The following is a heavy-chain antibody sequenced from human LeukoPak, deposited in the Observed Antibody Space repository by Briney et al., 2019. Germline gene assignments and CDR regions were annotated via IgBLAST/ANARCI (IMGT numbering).Heavy chain of an antibody. V-gene: IGHV1-2*02. CDR1: GYTFTSYA. Sequence: ASVKVSCKASGYTFTSYAMHWVRQAPGQGLEWMGWINPNSGGTNYAQKFQGRVTMTRDTSISAAYMELSRLRSDDTAVYYCASYTTVVVDMATMIDYWGQGTLVTVSS. CDR2: INPNSGGT. D-gene: IGHD5-24*01. J-gene: IGHJ4*02. CDR3: ASYTTVVVDMATMIDY.